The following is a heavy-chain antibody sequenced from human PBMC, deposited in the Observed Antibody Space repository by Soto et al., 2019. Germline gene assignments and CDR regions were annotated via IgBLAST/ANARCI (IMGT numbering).Heavy chain of an antibody. CDR1: GGSISSGGYS. D-gene: IGHD6-19*01. J-gene: IGHJ4*02. CDR2: IYHSGST. Sequence: QLQLQESGSGLVKPSQTLSLTCAVSGGSISSGGYSWSWIRQPPGKGLEYIGYIYHSGSTYYNPSLKGRVTLSVDRSKNQFSLKLSSVTAADTAVYYCARVRSGWGSDYWGQGTLVTVSS. CDR3: ARVRSGWGSDY. V-gene: IGHV4-30-2*01.